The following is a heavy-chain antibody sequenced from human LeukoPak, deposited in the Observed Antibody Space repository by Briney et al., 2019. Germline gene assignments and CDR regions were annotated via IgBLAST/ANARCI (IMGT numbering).Heavy chain of an antibody. CDR2: ISSSSTYI. V-gene: IGHV3-21*01. CDR1: GFTFSNYY. D-gene: IGHD1-26*01. CDR3: ARDQRGGTYSDY. J-gene: IGHJ4*02. Sequence: GGSLRLSCTTSGFTFSNYYMNWVRKAPGKGLEFVSSISSSSTYIYYADSVKGRFTISRDEAKNSLYLQMNSLRAEDTALYYCARDQRGGTYSDYWGQGTLVTVSS.